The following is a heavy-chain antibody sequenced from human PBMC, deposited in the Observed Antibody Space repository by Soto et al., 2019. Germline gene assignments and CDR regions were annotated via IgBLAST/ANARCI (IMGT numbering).Heavy chain of an antibody. Sequence: SETLSLTCTVSGGSISSSSYYWGWIRQPPGKGLEWIGSIYYSGSTYYNPSLKSRVTISVDTSKNQFSLKLSSVTAADTAVYYCASFLRDLLWFGELLYDYWGQGTLVTVSS. D-gene: IGHD3-10*01. CDR2: IYYSGST. CDR1: GGSISSSSYY. V-gene: IGHV4-39*01. CDR3: ASFLRDLLWFGELLYDY. J-gene: IGHJ4*02.